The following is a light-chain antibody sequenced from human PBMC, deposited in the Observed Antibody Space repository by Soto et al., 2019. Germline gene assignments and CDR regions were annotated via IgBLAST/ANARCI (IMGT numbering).Light chain of an antibody. V-gene: IGLV2-14*03. CDR1: SSDVGGYNF. J-gene: IGLJ2*01. Sequence: QSALTQPASVSGSPGQSITISCTGTSSDVGGYNFVSWCQHHPGKVPKLMIYDVTNRPSGVSNRFSGSKSGNTASLTISGLQAEDEADYYCSSCTSSSTLVFGGGTKLTVL. CDR2: DVT. CDR3: SSCTSSSTLV.